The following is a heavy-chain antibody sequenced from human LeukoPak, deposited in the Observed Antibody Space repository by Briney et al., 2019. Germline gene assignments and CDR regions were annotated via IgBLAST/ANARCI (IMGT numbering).Heavy chain of an antibody. CDR3: ARVVTYYYDSSGYYFRHYFDY. CDR1: GGSFSGYY. J-gene: IGHJ4*02. D-gene: IGHD3-22*01. Sequence: SETLSLTCAVYGGSFSGYYWSWIRQPPGKGLEWIGEINHSGSTNYNPSLRSRVTISVDTSKNQFSLKLSSVTAADTAVYYCARVVTYYYDSSGYYFRHYFDYWGQGTLVTVSS. CDR2: INHSGST. V-gene: IGHV4-34*01.